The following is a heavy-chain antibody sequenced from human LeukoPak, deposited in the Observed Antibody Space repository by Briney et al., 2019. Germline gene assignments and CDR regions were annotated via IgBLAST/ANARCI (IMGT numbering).Heavy chain of an antibody. J-gene: IGHJ5*02. Sequence: ASVKVSCKASGYTFTGYYMHWVRQAPGQGLEWMGWTNPNSGGTNYAQSGQGHHDQDTSISTAYMELSRLRSDDTAVYYCARTGSYYGWFDPWGQGTLVTVSS. CDR2: TNPNSGGT. CDR3: ARTGSYYGWFDP. CDR1: GYTFTGYY. D-gene: IGHD3-10*01. V-gene: IGHV1-2*02.